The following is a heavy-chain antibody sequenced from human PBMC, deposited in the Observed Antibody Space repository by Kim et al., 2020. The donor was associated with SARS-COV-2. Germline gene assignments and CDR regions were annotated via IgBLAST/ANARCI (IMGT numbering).Heavy chain of an antibody. Sequence: GGSLRLSCAASGFTFSSYAMHWVRQAPGKGVEWVSLIYYDGSNTYYADSVKGRFTISRDSSRDSLYLQMNSLRVEDTAVYYCVRAAGSFGGSDYWGQGTPVTVSS. V-gene: IGHV3-33*08. CDR1: GFTFSSYA. D-gene: IGHD3-10*01. J-gene: IGHJ4*02. CDR3: VRAAGSFGGSDY. CDR2: IYYDGSNT.